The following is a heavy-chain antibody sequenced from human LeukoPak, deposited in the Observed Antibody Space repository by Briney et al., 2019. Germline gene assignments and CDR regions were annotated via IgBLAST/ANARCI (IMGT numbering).Heavy chain of an antibody. CDR1: GYTFTSYG. CDR3: ARDLGDVDTVMVNY. D-gene: IGHD5-18*01. J-gene: IGHJ4*02. V-gene: IGHV1-18*01. CDR2: ISTYNGNT. Sequence: ASVKVSCKASGYTFTSYGISWVRQAPGQGLEWMGWISTYNGNTNYAQKVQGRVTMTTDTSTSTAYMELRSLRSDDTAVYYCARDLGDVDTVMVNYWGQGTLVTVSS.